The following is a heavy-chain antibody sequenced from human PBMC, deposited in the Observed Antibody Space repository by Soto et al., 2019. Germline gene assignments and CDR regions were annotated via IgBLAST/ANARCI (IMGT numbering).Heavy chain of an antibody. V-gene: IGHV3-33*08. CDR2: IDYDESNK. CDR1: AFTFSSYG. Sequence: QVYLVESGEGMGQPGRSLRLSCAASAFTFSSYGMHWVRQTPVKGLEWVAGIDYDESNKYYEDSVKGRFTISRDDYEGALYLQMNSLRAEDTAVYYCARNGCTNGVCLDIWGRGTLVTVSS. CDR3: ARNGCTNGVCLDI. D-gene: IGHD2-8*01. J-gene: IGHJ2*01.